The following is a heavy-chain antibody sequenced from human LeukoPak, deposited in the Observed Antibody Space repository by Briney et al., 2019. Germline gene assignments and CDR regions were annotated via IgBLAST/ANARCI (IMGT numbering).Heavy chain of an antibody. Sequence: PGESLKISCKGYGDRFTSYWVAWVRHMPRKGLEWMGIIFPGDSDTRYSPSIQGQVTISVDRSISTAYLQWSSLKASDTAIYYCARRPLHSQNWLAPWGQGTLVTVSS. CDR3: ARRPLHSQNWLAP. CDR1: GDRFTSYW. V-gene: IGHV5-51*03. J-gene: IGHJ5*02. CDR2: IFPGDSDT.